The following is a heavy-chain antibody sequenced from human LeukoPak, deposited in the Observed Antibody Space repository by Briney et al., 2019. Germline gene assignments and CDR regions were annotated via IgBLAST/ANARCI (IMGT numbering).Heavy chain of an antibody. Sequence: SETLSLTCTVSGGSISSYYWSWIRQPPGKGLEWIGYIYYSGSTYYNPSLKSRVTISVDTSKNQFSLKLSTVTAADTAVYYCARGYYYDRSGSGAEYFHHWGQGTLVTVSS. D-gene: IGHD3-22*01. CDR2: IYYSGST. CDR3: ARGYYYDRSGSGAEYFHH. J-gene: IGHJ1*01. CDR1: GGSISSYY. V-gene: IGHV4-59*08.